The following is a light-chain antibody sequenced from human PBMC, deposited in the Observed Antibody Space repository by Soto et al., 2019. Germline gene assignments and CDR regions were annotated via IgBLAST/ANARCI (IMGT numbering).Light chain of an antibody. CDR3: QQFGASPRT. Sequence: EIVLTQSPGTLSLSPGERATLSCKASQSISSRHLAWYQQTPGQAPRLLIYATSSRATGIPDRFSGSGSGTDVTLSISRLEPEDSAVYFCQQFGASPRTFGQGTKVEIK. CDR2: ATS. CDR1: QSISSRH. J-gene: IGKJ1*01. V-gene: IGKV3-20*01.